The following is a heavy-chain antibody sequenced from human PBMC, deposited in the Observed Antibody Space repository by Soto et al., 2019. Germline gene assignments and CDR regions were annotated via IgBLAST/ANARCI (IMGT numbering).Heavy chain of an antibody. J-gene: IGHJ5*02. CDR3: ARVGFRIAAAGTRSHNWFDP. D-gene: IGHD6-13*01. Sequence: ASVKVSCKASGYTFTSYGISWVRRAPGQGLEWMGWISAYNGNTNYAQKLQGRVTMTTDTSTSTAYMELRSLRSDDTAVYYCARVGFRIAAAGTRSHNWFDPWGQGTLVTVSS. V-gene: IGHV1-18*01. CDR2: ISAYNGNT. CDR1: GYTFTSYG.